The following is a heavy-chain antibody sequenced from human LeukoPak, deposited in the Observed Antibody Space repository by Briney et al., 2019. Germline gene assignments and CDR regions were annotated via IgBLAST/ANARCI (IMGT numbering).Heavy chain of an antibody. CDR2: ISISGGTT. Sequence: GGSLRLSCTASAFPFSNHAMSWVRQAPGKGLEWVSSISISGGTTYYTDSVKGRFTISRENSKSTLYLQMNNLRADDTAVYYCANEIRPNDYWGQGTLVTVSS. CDR1: AFPFSNHA. D-gene: IGHD4-17*01. J-gene: IGHJ4*02. CDR3: ANEIRPNDY. V-gene: IGHV3-23*01.